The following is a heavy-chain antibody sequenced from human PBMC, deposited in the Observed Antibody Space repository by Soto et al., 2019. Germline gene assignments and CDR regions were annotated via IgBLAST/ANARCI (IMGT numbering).Heavy chain of an antibody. J-gene: IGHJ3*02. V-gene: IGHV4-34*01. Sequence: SITLYATFADSGWSVHDTSGSCIRQPPGKGLEWIGEIKHSGLTNYNSTLKSRITMSVDTTRNRFSLKLSSVTAADTAVYYCARVYSTTWSPDAFDIWGQGTVVT. D-gene: IGHD2-2*01. CDR2: IKHSGLT. CDR3: ARVYSTTWSPDAFDI. CDR1: GWSVHDTS.